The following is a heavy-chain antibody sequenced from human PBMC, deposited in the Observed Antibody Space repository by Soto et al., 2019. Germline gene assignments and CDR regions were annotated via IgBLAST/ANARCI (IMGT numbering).Heavy chain of an antibody. Sequence: GGSLSLSCAASGFSLSDYWMHWVRQVPGKGLLWVSRVSVNGRDTTYADSVKGRFTISRDNAKNPFFLQMASLRAEDTAFYYCVRAPEKRPIDFWGPGSLVTVSS. V-gene: IGHV3-74*03. J-gene: IGHJ4*01. CDR1: GFSLSDYW. CDR2: VSVNGRDT. CDR3: VRAPEKRPIDF.